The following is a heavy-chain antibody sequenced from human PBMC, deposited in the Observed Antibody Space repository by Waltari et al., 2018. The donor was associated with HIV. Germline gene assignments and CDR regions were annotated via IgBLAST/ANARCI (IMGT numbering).Heavy chain of an antibody. V-gene: IGHV3-9*01. CDR3: AKVGMTAVTSYAIDI. CDR1: GFQFVYFA. CDR2: ISWNSDTM. D-gene: IGHD4-17*01. Sequence: EVQLVESGGGLVQPGGSLRLSCAASGFQFVYFAFHWVRPGPGKGLEWVSGISWNSDTMGYADSVKGRFTISRDNAKNSLSLQMNSLRAEDTALYYCAKVGMTAVTSYAIDIWGQGTMVTVSS. J-gene: IGHJ3*02.